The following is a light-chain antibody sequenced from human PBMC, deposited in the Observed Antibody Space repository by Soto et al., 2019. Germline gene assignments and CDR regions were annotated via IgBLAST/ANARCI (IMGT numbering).Light chain of an antibody. Sequence: DIQMTQSPSTLSASVGDRVTITCRASQSISSWLAWYQHKPGKAPKLLIYKASSLESGVPSRFSGSGSGTEFTLTIYSLQPDDFAPYYCQQYNTYSSGTFGRGTKVEIK. V-gene: IGKV1-5*03. J-gene: IGKJ1*01. CDR3: QQYNTYSSGT. CDR1: QSISSW. CDR2: KAS.